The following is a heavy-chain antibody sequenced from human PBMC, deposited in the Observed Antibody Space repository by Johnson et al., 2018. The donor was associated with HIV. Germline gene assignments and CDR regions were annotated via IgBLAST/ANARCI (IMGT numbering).Heavy chain of an antibody. V-gene: IGHV3-30-3*01. J-gene: IGHJ3*02. Sequence: QMLLVESGGGVVQPGRSLRLSCAASGFTFSSYAMHWVRQAPGKGLEWVAVISYDGSNKYYADSVKGRFTISRDNSKNTLYLQMNSLKTEDTAVYYCTTTEMVRGVSCYAFDIWGQGTMVTVSS. D-gene: IGHD3-10*01. CDR1: GFTFSSYA. CDR2: ISYDGSNK. CDR3: TTTEMVRGVSCYAFDI.